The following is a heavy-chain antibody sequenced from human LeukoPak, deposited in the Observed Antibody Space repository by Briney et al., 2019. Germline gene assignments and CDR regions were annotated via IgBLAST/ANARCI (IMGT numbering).Heavy chain of an antibody. J-gene: IGHJ4*02. V-gene: IGHV4-4*02. D-gene: IGHD4-23*01. CDR1: GGSISSSNW. CDR2: IHHNGNI. CDR3: ARGGTDLRWVFEY. Sequence: SETLSLTCAVFGGSISSSNWWSWVRQPPGKGLEWIAEIHHNGNINYNPSLKSRVTISIHKSNNQFSLKLNSVTAADTAVYYCARGGTDLRWVFEYWGQGTLFTVSS.